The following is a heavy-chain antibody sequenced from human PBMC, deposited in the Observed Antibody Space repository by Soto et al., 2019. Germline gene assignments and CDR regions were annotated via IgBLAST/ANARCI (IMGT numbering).Heavy chain of an antibody. Sequence: QLQLQESGSGLVKPSQTLSLTCAVSGGSISSGGYSWGWIRQPPGKGLEWIGYIYHSGSTYYNPSLKSRVTISEDRSKNQFSLKLSSVTAADTAVYYCARVSHDYGDYYFDYWGQGTLVTVSS. D-gene: IGHD4-17*01. CDR3: ARVSHDYGDYYFDY. CDR1: GGSISSGGYS. V-gene: IGHV4-30-2*01. J-gene: IGHJ4*02. CDR2: IYHSGST.